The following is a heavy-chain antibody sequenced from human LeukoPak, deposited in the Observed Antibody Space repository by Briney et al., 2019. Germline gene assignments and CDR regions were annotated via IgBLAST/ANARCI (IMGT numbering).Heavy chain of an antibody. Sequence: SETLPLTCAVYGGSFSGYYWSWIRQPPGKGLEWIGEINHSGSTNYNPSLKSRVTISVDTSKNQFSLKLSSVTAADTAVYYCARGNYVWGSYRYTAYGYWGQGTLVTVSS. CDR1: GGSFSGYY. CDR2: INHSGST. V-gene: IGHV4-34*01. CDR3: ARGNYVWGSYRYTAYGY. J-gene: IGHJ4*02. D-gene: IGHD3-16*02.